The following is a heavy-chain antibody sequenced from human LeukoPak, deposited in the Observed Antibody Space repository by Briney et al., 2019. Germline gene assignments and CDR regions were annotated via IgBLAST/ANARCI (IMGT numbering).Heavy chain of an antibody. D-gene: IGHD1-26*01. CDR2: IIPIFGTA. Sequence: GASVKVSCKASGYTFTGYYMHWVRQAPGQGLEWMGGIIPIFGTANYAQKFQGRVTITTDESTGTAYMELSSLRSEDTAVYYCAREVGAFDYWGQGTLVTVSS. V-gene: IGHV1-69*05. J-gene: IGHJ4*02. CDR3: AREVGAFDY. CDR1: GYTFTGYY.